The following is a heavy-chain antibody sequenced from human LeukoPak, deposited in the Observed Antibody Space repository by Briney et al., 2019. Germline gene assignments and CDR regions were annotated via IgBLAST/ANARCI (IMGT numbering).Heavy chain of an antibody. J-gene: IGHJ4*02. CDR2: IDGAGSTI. V-gene: IGHV3-11*04. CDR3: ARDLTPEGTGDADY. Sequence: GGSLRLSCAASGFTFSDYYMSWIRQAPGKGLEWVSYIDGAGSTIHYADSVKGRFTISRDNARNSLYLQMNSLRAEDTAVYYCARDLTPEGTGDADYWGQGTLVTVSS. D-gene: IGHD1-1*01. CDR1: GFTFSDYY.